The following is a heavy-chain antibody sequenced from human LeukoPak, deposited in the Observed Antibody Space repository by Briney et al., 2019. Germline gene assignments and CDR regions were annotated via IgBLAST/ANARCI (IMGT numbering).Heavy chain of an antibody. J-gene: IGHJ4*02. CDR3: ARGASARQDS. Sequence: QPGGSLRLSCAASGFTFSTYWMHWVRQAPGKGLVWVSRIYIDGSSTNYADSVKGRFTISRDNAKNTLYLEMNSLRAEDTAVYYCARGASARQDSWGQGTLVTVSS. CDR1: GFTFSTYW. D-gene: IGHD2-2*01. CDR2: IYIDGSST. V-gene: IGHV3-74*01.